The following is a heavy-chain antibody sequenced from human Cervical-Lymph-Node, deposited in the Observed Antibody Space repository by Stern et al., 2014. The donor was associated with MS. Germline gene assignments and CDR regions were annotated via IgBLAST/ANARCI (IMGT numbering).Heavy chain of an antibody. V-gene: IGHV5-51*01. Sequence: EVQLVESGAEVKKPGESLKISCKGSGYSFTSYWIGWVRQMPGKGLEWMGIIYPGDSDTRYRPSFQGQVTISADKSISTAYLQWSSLKASDTAMYYCARTKGYCSSTSCNWYFDLWGRGTLVTVSS. CDR3: ARTKGYCSSTSCNWYFDL. CDR1: GYSFTSYW. D-gene: IGHD2-2*01. CDR2: IYPGDSDT. J-gene: IGHJ2*01.